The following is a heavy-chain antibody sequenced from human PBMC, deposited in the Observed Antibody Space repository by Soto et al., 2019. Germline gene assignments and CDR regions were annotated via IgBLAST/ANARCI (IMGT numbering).Heavy chain of an antibody. V-gene: IGHV1-18*01. CDR3: AREGDGYNGLRYAGY. CDR1: GYTFTSYG. D-gene: IGHD5-12*01. J-gene: IGHJ4*02. Sequence: GGSVKVSCKASGYTFTSYGISWVRQAPGQGLEWMGWISAYNGNTNYAQKLQGRVTMTTDTSTSTAYMELRSLRSDDTAVYYCAREGDGYNGLRYAGYWGQGTLVTVSS. CDR2: ISAYNGNT.